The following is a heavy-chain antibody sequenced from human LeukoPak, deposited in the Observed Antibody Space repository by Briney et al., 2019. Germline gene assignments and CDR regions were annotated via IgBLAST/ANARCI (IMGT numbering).Heavy chain of an antibody. CDR3: ARAILTPGGATVTRYFDY. CDR2: IKSDGSNT. Sequence: GGSLRLSCEASGFTFSSYWMHWVRQAPGKGLVWASRIKSDGSNTNYADSVKGRFTISRDNAKNTLYLQMNSLRAEDTAVYYCARAILTPGGATVTRYFDYWGQGTLVTVSS. V-gene: IGHV3-74*01. CDR1: GFTFSSYW. J-gene: IGHJ4*02. D-gene: IGHD4-17*01.